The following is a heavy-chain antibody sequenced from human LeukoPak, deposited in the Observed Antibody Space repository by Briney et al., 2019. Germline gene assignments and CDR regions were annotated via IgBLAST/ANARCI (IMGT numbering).Heavy chain of an antibody. D-gene: IGHD3-3*01. J-gene: IGHJ4*02. Sequence: GGSLRLSCAASGFTFSSYWMSWVRQAPGKGLEWVSSISSSSSYIYYADSVKGRFTISRDNAKNSLYLQMNSLRAEDTAVYYCTTGGLFGGTYWGQGTLVTVSS. V-gene: IGHV3-21*01. CDR3: TTGGLFGGTY. CDR2: ISSSSSYI. CDR1: GFTFSSYW.